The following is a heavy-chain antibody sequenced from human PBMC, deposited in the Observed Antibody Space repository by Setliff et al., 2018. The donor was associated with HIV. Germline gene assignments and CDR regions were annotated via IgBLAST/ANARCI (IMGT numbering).Heavy chain of an antibody. CDR2: IYYSGNT. V-gene: IGHV4-39*07. Sequence: SETLSLTCTVSGGSIKSSSYYWGWIRQPPGKGLEWIGSIYYSGNTYYNPSLKSRATISEDTSRNQFSLGLSSVTAADTAIYYCARVPTSSWYVTTQRTKEYFHQWGQGTLVTVSS. CDR1: GGSIKSSSYY. CDR3: ARVPTSSWYVTTQRTKEYFHQ. D-gene: IGHD6-13*01. J-gene: IGHJ1*01.